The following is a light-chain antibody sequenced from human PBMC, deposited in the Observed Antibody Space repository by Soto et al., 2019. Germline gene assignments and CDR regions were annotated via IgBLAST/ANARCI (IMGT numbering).Light chain of an antibody. V-gene: IGKV3-20*01. Sequence: EVVLTKSPGTLSLSRGERATLSCRASERIYSAYLGWYQQKPGQAPRLLIYGTSSRATGIPDRFSGSGSGTDFTLTISRLVPEDLAVYYCQQYGNSPITFDQGTRLEIK. CDR1: ERIYSAY. CDR2: GTS. CDR3: QQYGNSPIT. J-gene: IGKJ5*01.